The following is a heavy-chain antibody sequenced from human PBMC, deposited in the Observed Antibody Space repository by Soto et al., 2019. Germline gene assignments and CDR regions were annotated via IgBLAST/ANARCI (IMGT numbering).Heavy chain of an antibody. V-gene: IGHV3-33*01. Sequence: QVQLVESGGGVVQPGRSLRLSCAASGFTFSSYGMHWVRQAPGKGLEWVAFIWYDGRNTYYADSVKGRFTISRDNSKNTLYLQMNSLRAEDTAVYYCARTAYYYDSSGYYFDCWGQGTLVTVSS. D-gene: IGHD3-22*01. CDR3: ARTAYYYDSSGYYFDC. J-gene: IGHJ4*02. CDR2: IWYDGRNT. CDR1: GFTFSSYG.